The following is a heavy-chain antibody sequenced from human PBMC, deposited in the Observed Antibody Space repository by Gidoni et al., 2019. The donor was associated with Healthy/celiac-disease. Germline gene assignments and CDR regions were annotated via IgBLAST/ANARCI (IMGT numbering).Heavy chain of an antibody. CDR2: IRSKANSYAT. D-gene: IGHD6-19*01. CDR3: TRLPSPQRNIAVAENWYFDL. CDR1: GFTFSGSA. J-gene: IGHJ2*01. V-gene: IGHV3-73*01. Sequence: EVQLVESGGGLVQPGGSLTLSCAASGFTFSGSAMLWVRQASGKGLEWVGRIRSKANSYATAYAASVKGRFTISRDDSKNTAYLQMNSLKTEDTAVYYCTRLPSPQRNIAVAENWYFDLWGRGTLVTVSS.